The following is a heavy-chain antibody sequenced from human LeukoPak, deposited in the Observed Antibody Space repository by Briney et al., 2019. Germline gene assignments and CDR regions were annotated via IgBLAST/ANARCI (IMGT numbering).Heavy chain of an antibody. J-gene: IGHJ3*02. V-gene: IGHV3-30-3*01. Sequence: GRSLRLSCAASGFTFSSYAMHWVRQAPGKGLEWVAVISYDGSNKYYADSVKGRFTISRDNSKNTLYLQMNSLRAEDTAVYYCARVPSWAFDAFDIWGQGTMVTVSS. CDR2: ISYDGSNK. D-gene: IGHD4/OR15-4a*01. CDR3: ARVPSWAFDAFDI. CDR1: GFTFSSYA.